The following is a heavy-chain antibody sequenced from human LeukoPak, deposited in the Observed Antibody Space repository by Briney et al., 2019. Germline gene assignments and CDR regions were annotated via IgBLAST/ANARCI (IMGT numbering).Heavy chain of an antibody. D-gene: IGHD3-9*01. J-gene: IGHJ4*02. V-gene: IGHV3-7*03. Sequence: PGGSLRLSCAASGFTFSSYWMSWVRQAPGKGLEWAANIKQDGSEKYYVDSVKGRFTISRDNAKNSLYLQINSLRAEDTAVYYCARKATYYDILTGYHFDYWGQGTLVTVSS. CDR2: IKQDGSEK. CDR1: GFTFSSYW. CDR3: ARKATYYDILTGYHFDY.